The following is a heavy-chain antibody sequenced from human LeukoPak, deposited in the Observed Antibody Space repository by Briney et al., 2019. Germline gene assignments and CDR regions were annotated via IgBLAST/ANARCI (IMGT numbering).Heavy chain of an antibody. CDR2: IRYDGNNK. D-gene: IGHD6-13*01. V-gene: IGHV3-30*02. J-gene: IGHJ4*02. CDR3: AKARIAAAGRYFDY. Sequence: QPGGSLRLSCAASGFTFSSYGIHWVRQAPGKGLEWVAFIRYDGNNKYYADSVKGRFTISRDNSKNTLYLQMNSLRAEDTAVYYCAKARIAAAGRYFDYWGQGTLVTVSS. CDR1: GFTFSSYG.